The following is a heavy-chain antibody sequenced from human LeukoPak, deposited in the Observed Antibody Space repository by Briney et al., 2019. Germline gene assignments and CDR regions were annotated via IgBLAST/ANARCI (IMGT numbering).Heavy chain of an antibody. CDR3: ARERDYDTYFDY. V-gene: IGHV3-53*01. CDR1: GFGVSVHH. Sequence: GGSLRLSCAVSGFGVSVHHMAWVRQAPGKGLEWVSVRQPGNVSYYADSVKGRFTTSTDNSKNILYLQIKDLRAEDMALYYCARERDYDTYFDYWGQGTLVIVSS. CDR2: RQPGNVS. D-gene: IGHD3-22*01. J-gene: IGHJ4*02.